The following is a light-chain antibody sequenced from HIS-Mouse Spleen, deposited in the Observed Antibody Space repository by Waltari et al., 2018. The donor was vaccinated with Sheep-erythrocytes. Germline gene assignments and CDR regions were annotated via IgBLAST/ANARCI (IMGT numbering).Light chain of an antibody. Sequence: EIVLTQSPATLSLSPGERATLSCRASQSVSSYLAWYQQEPGQAPRLLIYDASNSATGIPARFSGSRSGTDFTLTISSLEPEDFAVYYCQQRSNWLTFGGGTKVEIK. CDR1: QSVSSY. CDR2: DAS. J-gene: IGKJ4*01. V-gene: IGKV3-11*01. CDR3: QQRSNWLT.